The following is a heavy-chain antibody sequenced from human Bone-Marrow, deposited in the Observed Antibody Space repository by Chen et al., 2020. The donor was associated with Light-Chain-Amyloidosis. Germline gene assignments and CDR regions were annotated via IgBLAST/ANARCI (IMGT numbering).Heavy chain of an antibody. CDR1: GYTFTGNY. CDR3: ARDVDYDSSGYSAP. V-gene: IGHV1-2*02. D-gene: IGHD3-22*01. Sequence: QVQLVQSGAEVKKPGASVKFSCKASGYTFTGNYMHWVRQAPGQGLEWMGWINPHSGGTNYAQKFQGRVTMTRDTSISTAYMELSRLRSDDTAVYYCARDVDYDSSGYSAPWGQGTLVTVSS. CDR2: INPHSGGT. J-gene: IGHJ5*02.